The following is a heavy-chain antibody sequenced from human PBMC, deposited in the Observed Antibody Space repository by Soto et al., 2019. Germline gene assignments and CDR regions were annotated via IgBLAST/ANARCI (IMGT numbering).Heavy chain of an antibody. CDR2: ISSSSTI. D-gene: IGHD4-17*01. J-gene: IGHJ4*02. V-gene: IGHV3-48*01. Sequence: GSLRLSCAASGFTFSSYSMNWVRQAPGKGLEWVSYISSSSTIYYADSVKGRFTISRDNANNSLYLQMNSLRAEDTAVYYCARDAYGDYLFDYWGQGTLVTVSS. CDR3: ARDAYGDYLFDY. CDR1: GFTFSSYS.